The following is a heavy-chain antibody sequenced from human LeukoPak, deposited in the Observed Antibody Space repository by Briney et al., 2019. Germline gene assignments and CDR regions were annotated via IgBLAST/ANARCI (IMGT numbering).Heavy chain of an antibody. CDR3: ARDTAVISGNLDY. V-gene: IGHV3-33*01. CDR2: IWYDGSNK. D-gene: IGHD6-19*01. J-gene: IGHJ4*02. CDR1: GITFSSYG. Sequence: PGRSLRLSCAASGITFSSYGMHWVRQAPGKGLEWVAVIWYDGSNKYYADSVKGRFTISRDNSKNTLYLQMNSLRAEDTAVYYCARDTAVISGNLDYWGQGTLVTVSS.